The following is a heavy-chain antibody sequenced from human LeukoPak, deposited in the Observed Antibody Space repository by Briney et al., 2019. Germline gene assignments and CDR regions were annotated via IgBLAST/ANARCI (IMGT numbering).Heavy chain of an antibody. CDR2: IIPIFGTA. CDR3: ARVNPSGLTYYMDV. Sequence: GASVKVSCKASGGTFSSYAISWVRQAPGQGLEWMGGIIPIFGTANYAQKFQGRVTITADESTSTAYMELSSLRSEDTAVYYCARVNPSGLTYYMDVWGKGTTVTVSS. D-gene: IGHD6-19*01. V-gene: IGHV1-69*13. CDR1: GGTFSSYA. J-gene: IGHJ6*03.